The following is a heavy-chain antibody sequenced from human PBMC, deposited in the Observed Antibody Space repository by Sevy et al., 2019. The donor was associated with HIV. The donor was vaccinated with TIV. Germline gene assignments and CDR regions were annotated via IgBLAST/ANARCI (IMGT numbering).Heavy chain of an antibody. V-gene: IGHV3-7*03. CDR1: GFTFSNYW. Sequence: GGSLRLSCAASGFTFSNYWMSWVRQAPGKGLEWVANIKEDGSENYYVDSVKGRFTISRDNAKNSLYLQMNSLRAEDTAVYYCARVGDCSSTSCFAYWFDPWGQGTLVTVSS. CDR2: IKEDGSEN. D-gene: IGHD2-2*01. CDR3: ARVGDCSSTSCFAYWFDP. J-gene: IGHJ5*02.